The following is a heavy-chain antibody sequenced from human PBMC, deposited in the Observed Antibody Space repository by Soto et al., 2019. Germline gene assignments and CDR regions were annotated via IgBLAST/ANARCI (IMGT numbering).Heavy chain of an antibody. J-gene: IGHJ3*02. CDR1: GGSFSGYY. V-gene: IGHV4-34*01. CDR3: ARAGIAVAYDAFDI. CDR2: INHSGST. D-gene: IGHD6-19*01. Sequence: SETLSLTCAVYGGSFSGYYWSWIRQPPGKGLEWIGEINHSGSTNYNPSLKSRVTISVDTSKNQFSLKLSSVTAADTAVYYCARAGIAVAYDAFDIWGQGTMVTVSS.